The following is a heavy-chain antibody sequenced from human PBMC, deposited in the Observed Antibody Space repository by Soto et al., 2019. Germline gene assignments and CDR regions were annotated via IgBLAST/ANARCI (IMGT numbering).Heavy chain of an antibody. J-gene: IGHJ3*02. V-gene: IGHV3-7*01. CDR1: GFTFKTYW. CDR2: MNEDANRK. Sequence: GGSLRLSCEVSGFTFKTYWMSWVRQAPGKGLEWLANMNEDANRKYYVDSVKGRSTILGDSAGSALLLRMDSLRAEDTAVYFCAAYNTSRHAAFDIWGRGTLVTASS. D-gene: IGHD1-20*01. CDR3: AAYNTSRHAAFDI.